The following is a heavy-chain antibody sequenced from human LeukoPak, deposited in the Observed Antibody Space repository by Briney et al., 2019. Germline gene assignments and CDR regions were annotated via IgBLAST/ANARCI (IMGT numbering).Heavy chain of an antibody. CDR3: ARGLYSSSWPDYYYYYYMDV. J-gene: IGHJ6*03. CDR1: GGSIRSYY. Sequence: SETLSLTCTVSGGSIRSYYWSWIRQPPGKGLEWIGYIFYSGGANYNPSLKSRVTISVDTSKNQFSLKLSSVTAADTAVYYCARGLYSSSWPDYYYYYYMDVWGKGTTVTVSS. V-gene: IGHV4-59*01. D-gene: IGHD6-13*01. CDR2: IFYSGGA.